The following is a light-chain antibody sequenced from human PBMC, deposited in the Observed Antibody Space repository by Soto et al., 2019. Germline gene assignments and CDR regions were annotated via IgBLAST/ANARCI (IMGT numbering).Light chain of an antibody. Sequence: DIQMEQYPSSLSASVGDTITITCRASRNINTYLNWYQQKPGKAPKLLIFGASSLQSGVPSRFSGGGSRTDFTLTINSLQPEDFATYCCQQTSAAPFAFVPGT. V-gene: IGKV1-39*01. CDR3: QQTSAAPFA. CDR1: RNINTY. J-gene: IGKJ3*01. CDR2: GAS.